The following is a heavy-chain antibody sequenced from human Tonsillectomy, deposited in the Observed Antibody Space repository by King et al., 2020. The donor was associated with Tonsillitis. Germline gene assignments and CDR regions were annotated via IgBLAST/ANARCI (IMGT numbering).Heavy chain of an antibody. CDR2: ISSSSTYT. Sequence: VQLVESGGGLVKPGGSLRLSCAASGFTFSDYYISWIRQAPGKGLEWVSYISSSSTYTNYGDSVKGRFTISRDNAKNSLYLQMNSLRAEDTAVYYCARDLHYDILTGELDYWGQGTLVTVSS. CDR3: ARDLHYDILTGELDY. J-gene: IGHJ4*02. D-gene: IGHD3-9*01. CDR1: GFTFSDYY. V-gene: IGHV3-11*05.